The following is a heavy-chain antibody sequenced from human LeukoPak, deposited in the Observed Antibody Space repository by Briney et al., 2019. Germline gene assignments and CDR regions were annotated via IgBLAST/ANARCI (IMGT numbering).Heavy chain of an antibody. CDR3: AKVRYDSSGYQSPYFDY. Sequence: PGGSLRLSCAASGFTFTNYAMSWVRQAPGKGLEWVSVISGSGGSTYYADSVKGRFTISSDNSKNTLYSQMNSLRAEDTAVYYCAKVRYDSSGYQSPYFDYWGQGTLVTVSS. CDR1: GFTFTNYA. CDR2: ISGSGGST. D-gene: IGHD3-22*01. J-gene: IGHJ4*02. V-gene: IGHV3-23*01.